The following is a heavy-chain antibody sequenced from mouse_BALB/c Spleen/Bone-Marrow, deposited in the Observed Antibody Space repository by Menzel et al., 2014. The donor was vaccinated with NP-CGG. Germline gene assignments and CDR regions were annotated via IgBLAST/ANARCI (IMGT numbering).Heavy chain of an antibody. J-gene: IGHJ3*01. CDR3: ARGGNYAWFAY. Sequence: EVQVVESGGGLVQPGGSRRLSCAASGFTFSSFGMHWVRQAPEKGLEWVAYISSGSSTIYYADTVKGRLTISRDNPKNTLFLQMTSLRSEDTAMYYCARGGNYAWFAYWGQGTLVTVSA. CDR1: GFTFSSFG. CDR2: ISSGSSTI. V-gene: IGHV5-17*02. D-gene: IGHD2-1*01.